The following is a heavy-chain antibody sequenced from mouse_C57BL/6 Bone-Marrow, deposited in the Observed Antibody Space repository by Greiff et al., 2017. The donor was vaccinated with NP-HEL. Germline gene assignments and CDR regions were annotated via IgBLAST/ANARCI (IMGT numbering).Heavy chain of an antibody. CDR2: IYPRSGNT. V-gene: IGHV1-81*01. Sequence: QVQLKQSGAELARPGASVKLSCTASGYTFTSYGISWVKQRTGQGLEWIGEIYPRSGNTYYNESFKGQGTLTGDKSSSMAYMEVRSLTSEDSAVYFCARSPTGTGACWGQGTLVTAS. D-gene: IGHD4-1*02. CDR3: ARSPTGTGAC. CDR1: GYTFTSYG. J-gene: IGHJ3*01.